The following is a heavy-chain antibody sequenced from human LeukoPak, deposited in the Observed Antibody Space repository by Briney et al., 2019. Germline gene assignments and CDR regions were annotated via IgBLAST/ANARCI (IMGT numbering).Heavy chain of an antibody. J-gene: IGHJ3*02. CDR1: GYRFTSYW. V-gene: IGHV5-51*01. CDR2: IYPGDSDT. CDR3: ARQRDYNILTGYHSGAFDI. Sequence: GESLKISCKGSGYRFTSYWIGWVRQMPGKGLEWMGIIYPGDSDTRYSPSFQGQVTFSADKSISTAYLQWSSLKASDTAMYYCARQRDYNILTGYHSGAFDIWGQGTVVTVSS. D-gene: IGHD3-9*01.